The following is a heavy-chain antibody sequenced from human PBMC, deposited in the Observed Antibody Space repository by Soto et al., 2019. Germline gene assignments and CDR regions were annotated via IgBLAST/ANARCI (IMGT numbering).Heavy chain of an antibody. J-gene: IGHJ4*02. CDR3: ARGTFGPDY. D-gene: IGHD3-10*01. CDR1: GFTLSDYG. Sequence: GSLRLSCAASGFTLSDYGMSWVRQAPGKGLEWVSSISGSGGSTYYADSVKGRFTISRDNSKNTLSLQMNSLRADDTAIYYCARGTFGPDYWGQGTLVTVSS. V-gene: IGHV3-23*01. CDR2: ISGSGGST.